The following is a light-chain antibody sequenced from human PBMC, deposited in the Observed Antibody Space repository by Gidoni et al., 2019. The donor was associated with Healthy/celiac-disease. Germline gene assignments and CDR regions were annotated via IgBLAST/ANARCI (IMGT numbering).Light chain of an antibody. Sequence: SYELTQPHSVSVSPGQTARITCSGDALAKKYAYWYKQKPGQAPVMGIYKDNERPSGIPERFSGSSSGTRVTLTISGAQAEDEADYYCQSADSSGTYGDVVFGGGTKLTVL. CDR3: QSADSSGTYGDVV. J-gene: IGLJ2*01. CDR1: ALAKKY. V-gene: IGLV3-25*03. CDR2: KDN.